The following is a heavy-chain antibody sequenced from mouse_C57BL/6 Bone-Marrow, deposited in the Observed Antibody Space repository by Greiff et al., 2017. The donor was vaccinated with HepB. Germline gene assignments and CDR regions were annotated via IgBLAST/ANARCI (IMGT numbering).Heavy chain of an antibody. Sequence: VQLQQPGAELVKPGASVKMSCKASGYTFTSYWITWVKQRPGQGLEWIGDIYPGSGSTNYNEKFKSKATLTVDTSSSTAYMQLSSLTSEDSAVYYCAREGEIRGQPDYWGQGTTLTVSS. CDR3: AREGEIRGQPDY. D-gene: IGHD3-3*01. CDR1: GYTFTSYW. J-gene: IGHJ2*01. V-gene: IGHV1-55*01. CDR2: IYPGSGST.